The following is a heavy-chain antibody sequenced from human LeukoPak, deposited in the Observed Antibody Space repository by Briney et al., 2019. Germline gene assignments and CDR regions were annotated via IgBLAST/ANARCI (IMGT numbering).Heavy chain of an antibody. CDR1: GGSFSGYY. Sequence: SETLSLTCAVYGGSFSGYYWSWIRQPPGKGLEWIGEINHSGSTNYNPSLKSRVTMSVDTSKNQFSLKLSSVTAADTAVYYCAREVTSGLYLLDYWGQGTLVTVSS. CDR3: AREVTSGLYLLDY. CDR2: INHSGST. V-gene: IGHV4-34*01. D-gene: IGHD6-19*01. J-gene: IGHJ4*02.